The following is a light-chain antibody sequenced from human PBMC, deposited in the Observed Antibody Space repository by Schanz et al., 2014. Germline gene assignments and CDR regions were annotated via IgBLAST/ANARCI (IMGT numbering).Light chain of an antibody. CDR1: SSDVGTYSF. Sequence: QSALTQPPSASGSPGQSVTISCTGTSSDVGTYSFISWYQHHPGKAPKLMIYEDTKRPSGVSSRFSGSKSGNTASLTISRLQAEDEADYSCSSYALSTTFVIFGGGTKLTVL. CDR3: SSYALSTTFVI. J-gene: IGLJ2*01. CDR2: EDT. V-gene: IGLV2-23*01.